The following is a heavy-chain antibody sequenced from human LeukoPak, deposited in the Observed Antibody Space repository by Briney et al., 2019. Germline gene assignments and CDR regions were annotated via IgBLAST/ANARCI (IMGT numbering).Heavy chain of an antibody. CDR1: GFTFSSYW. CDR2: INSDGSST. V-gene: IGHV3-74*01. D-gene: IGHD6-19*01. J-gene: IGHJ4*02. CDR3: ARAYLYSSGWYDY. Sequence: PGGSLRLSCAASGFTFSSYWMHWVRQAPGKGLVWVSRINSDGSSTSYADSVKGRFTISRDNAKNTLYLQMNSLRAEDTAVYYCARAYLYSSGWYDYWGQGTLVTVSS.